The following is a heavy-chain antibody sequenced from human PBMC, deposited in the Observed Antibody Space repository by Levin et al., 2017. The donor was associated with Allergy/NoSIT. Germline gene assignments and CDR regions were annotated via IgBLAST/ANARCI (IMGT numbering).Heavy chain of an antibody. Sequence: PSETLSLTCTVSGGSISSSSYYWGWIRQPPGKGLEWIGSIYYSGSTYYNPSLKSRVTISVDTSKNQFSLKLSSVTAADTAVYYCASIVVVTAILDYYGMDVWGQGTTVTVSS. CDR2: IYYSGST. D-gene: IGHD2-21*02. CDR1: GGSISSSSYY. J-gene: IGHJ6*02. V-gene: IGHV4-39*07. CDR3: ASIVVVTAILDYYGMDV.